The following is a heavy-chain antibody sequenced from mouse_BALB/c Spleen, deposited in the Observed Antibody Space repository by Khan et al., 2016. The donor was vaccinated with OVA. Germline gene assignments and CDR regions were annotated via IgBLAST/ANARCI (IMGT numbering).Heavy chain of an antibody. CDR2: ITVQSDNSGA. D-gene: IGHD1-1*01. Sequence: VQLVETGGGLVRPGNSLKLSCVTSGFTFSYYRMHWLRQFPGKRLEWIAVITVQSDNSGANYAESVTGRFTISRDDSKSSVYLQMNRLRAEDTATYYCSRGVYYYGTPFDYWGQGTTLTVSS. V-gene: IGHV13-2*02. CDR3: SRGVYYYGTPFDY. CDR1: GFTFSYYR. J-gene: IGHJ2*01.